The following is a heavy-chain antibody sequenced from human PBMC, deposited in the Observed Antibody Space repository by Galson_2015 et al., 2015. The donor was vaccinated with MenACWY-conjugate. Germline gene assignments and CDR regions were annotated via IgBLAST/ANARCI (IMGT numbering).Heavy chain of an antibody. J-gene: IGHJ4*02. D-gene: IGHD1-26*01. CDR3: ARTGGSPPRGFDY. CDR1: GFTFSSYW. Sequence: SLRLSCAASGFTFSSYWMHWVRQAPGKGLVWVSRINSDGSSTSYADSVKGRFTISRDNAKNTLYLQMNSLRAEDTAVYYCARTGGSPPRGFDYWGPGTLVTVSS. V-gene: IGHV3-74*01. CDR2: INSDGSST.